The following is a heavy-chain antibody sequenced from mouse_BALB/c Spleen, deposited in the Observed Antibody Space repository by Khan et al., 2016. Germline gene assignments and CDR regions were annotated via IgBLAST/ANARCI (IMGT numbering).Heavy chain of an antibody. CDR3: TRSVYCNHPYEAMDY. CDR2: IHPSDSES. Sequence: QVQLQQSGTELVRPGASVKLSCKASGYSFTRYWMNWVKQRPGQGLEWIGMIHPSDSESRLNQKFKDKATLTVDNSSSIAYMQLSSPTSEDSAVXSCTRSVYCNHPYEAMDYWGQGTSVTVSS. V-gene: IGHV1-61*01. J-gene: IGHJ4*01. D-gene: IGHD2-1*01. CDR1: GYSFTRYW.